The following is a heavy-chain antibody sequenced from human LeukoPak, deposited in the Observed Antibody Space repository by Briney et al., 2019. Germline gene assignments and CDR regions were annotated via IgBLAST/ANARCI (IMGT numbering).Heavy chain of an antibody. J-gene: IGHJ4*02. D-gene: IGHD3-16*01. CDR1: GYTFTGYY. Sequence: ASVKVSCKASGYTFTGYYMHWVRQAPGQGLEWMGWINPNSGGTNYAQKFQGRVTMTGDTSISTAYMELSRLRSDDTAVYYCARVDDYVWGSYLFWGQGTLVTVSS. CDR3: ARVDDYVWGSYLF. CDR2: INPNSGGT. V-gene: IGHV1-2*02.